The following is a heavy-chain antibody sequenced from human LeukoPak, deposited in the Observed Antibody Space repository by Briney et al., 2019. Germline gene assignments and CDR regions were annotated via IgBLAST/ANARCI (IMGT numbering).Heavy chain of an antibody. CDR2: IYYTGNT. D-gene: IGHD6-19*01. V-gene: IGHV4-59*01. J-gene: IGHJ3*02. CDR1: GDSITNYF. Sequence: SETLSLTCTVSGDSITNYFWSWIRQPPGKGLEWIGYIYYTGNTNYKPSPKSRVTISVDTSTNQFSLRLRSVTAADTAVYYCARRGVAVAGTEDAFDIWGQGTMVTVSS. CDR3: ARRGVAVAGTEDAFDI.